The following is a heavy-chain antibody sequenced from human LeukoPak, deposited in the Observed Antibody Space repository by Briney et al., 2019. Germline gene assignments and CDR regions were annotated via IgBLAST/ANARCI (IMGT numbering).Heavy chain of an antibody. Sequence: ASVKVSCKASGYTFTGYYMHWVRQAPGKGLEWMGWINPNSGGTNYAQKFQGRVTMTRDTSISTAYMELSRLRSDDTAVYYCARTITMVRGVIGWFDPWGQGTLVTVSS. CDR1: GYTFTGYY. D-gene: IGHD3-10*01. CDR3: ARTITMVRGVIGWFDP. V-gene: IGHV1-2*02. J-gene: IGHJ5*02. CDR2: INPNSGGT.